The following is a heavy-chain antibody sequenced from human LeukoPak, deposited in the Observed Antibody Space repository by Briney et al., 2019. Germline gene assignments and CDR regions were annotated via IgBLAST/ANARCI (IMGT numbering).Heavy chain of an antibody. CDR2: INPNSGGT. CDR3: ARETEWEPPDY. J-gene: IGHJ4*02. CDR1: GYTFTGYY. V-gene: IGHV1-2*02. D-gene: IGHD1-26*01. Sequence: ASVKVSCKASGYTFTGYYMHWVRQAPGQGLEWMGWINPNSGGTSYAQKFQGRVTMTRDTSISTAYMELGRLRSDDTAVYYCARETEWEPPDYWGQGTLVTVSS.